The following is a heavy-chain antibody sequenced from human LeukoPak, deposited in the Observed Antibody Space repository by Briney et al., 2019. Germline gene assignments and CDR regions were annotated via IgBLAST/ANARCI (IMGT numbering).Heavy chain of an antibody. Sequence: SETLSLTCTVSGGSISSYYWSWIRQPPGKGLEWIGYICYTGSTNYNPSLKSRVTISVDTSKNQFSLKLSSVTAADTAVYYCARAGTYRSYVDVWGKGTTVTVSS. J-gene: IGHJ6*03. V-gene: IGHV4-59*01. CDR3: ARAGTYRSYVDV. CDR2: ICYTGST. D-gene: IGHD3-10*01. CDR1: GGSISSYY.